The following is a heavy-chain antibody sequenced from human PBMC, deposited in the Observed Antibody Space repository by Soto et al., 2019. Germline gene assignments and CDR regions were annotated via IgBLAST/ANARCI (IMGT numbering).Heavy chain of an antibody. D-gene: IGHD3-16*01. Sequence: QAQLVQSGAEVKKPGASVKVSCQASGYTFTAQYLHWVRKAPGEGLEWMGWINPTTGATRYAQKFKGGATMPRNPPMITAYWEGRSRNPADTPVYYCEKGDGVWVIGFAPWAQGTRVTV. J-gene: IGHJ5*02. V-gene: IGHV1-2*02. CDR2: INPTTGAT. CDR1: GYTFTAQY. CDR3: EKGDGVWVIGFAP.